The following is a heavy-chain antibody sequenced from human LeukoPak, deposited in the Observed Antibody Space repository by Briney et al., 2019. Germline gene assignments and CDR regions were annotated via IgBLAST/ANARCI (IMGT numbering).Heavy chain of an antibody. CDR1: GFTFSSYG. J-gene: IGHJ4*02. D-gene: IGHD5-18*01. Sequence: GGSLRLSCAASGFTFSSYGMHWVRQAPGKGLEWVAFIRYDGSNKYYADSVKGRFTISRDNSKNMLYLQMNSLRAEDTAVYYCAKDLWGDTAMVLNYWGQGTLVTVSS. V-gene: IGHV3-30*02. CDR2: IRYDGSNK. CDR3: AKDLWGDTAMVLNY.